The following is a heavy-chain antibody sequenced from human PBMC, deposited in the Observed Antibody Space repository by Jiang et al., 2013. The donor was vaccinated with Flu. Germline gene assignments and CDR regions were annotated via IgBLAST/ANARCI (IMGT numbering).Heavy chain of an antibody. CDR1: GGSLRSYH. CDR3: ARQGYCSGATCMYWYFDF. J-gene: IGHJ2*01. D-gene: IGHD2-15*01. CDR2: IYHSGSS. Sequence: GLVKPSETLSLTCSVSGGSLRSYHWGWIRQTPGKDLEWIGTIYHSGSSYYNPSLKSRVTVSVDTSRNQFSLRLTSVTTADTAIYYCARQGYCSGATCMYWYFDFWGRGTLVTVSS. V-gene: IGHV4-59*08.